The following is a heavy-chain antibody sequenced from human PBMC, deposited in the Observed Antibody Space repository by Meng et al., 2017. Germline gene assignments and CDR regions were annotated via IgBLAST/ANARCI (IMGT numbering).Heavy chain of an antibody. CDR2: IFHTGNT. Sequence: QMQLQESGPGLVKPSGTLSLTCACSGASFSSGNWWGWVRQPPGKGLEWIGEIFHTGNTNYNPSLQSRVSLSIDKSKSQFSLKVISVTAADTAVYYCVNYCSGGKCSPNEKTQHWGQGTLVTVSS. V-gene: IGHV4-4*02. CDR3: VNYCSGGKCSPNEKTQH. CDR1: GASFSSGNW. D-gene: IGHD2-15*01. J-gene: IGHJ1*01.